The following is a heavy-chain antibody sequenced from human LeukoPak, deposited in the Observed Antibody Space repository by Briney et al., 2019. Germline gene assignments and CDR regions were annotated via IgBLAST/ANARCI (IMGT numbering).Heavy chain of an antibody. Sequence: GGSLRLSCAASGFTFSTYWMSWVRQTPGKGLERVANIKEDGSRQYYVDSVKGRFTTSRDNAKNSLYLQMNSLRVEDTAVYYCARDGGGYDSWGQGTLVTVSS. D-gene: IGHD5-24*01. V-gene: IGHV3-7*01. CDR3: ARDGGGYDS. CDR2: IKEDGSRQ. J-gene: IGHJ5*01. CDR1: GFTFSTYW.